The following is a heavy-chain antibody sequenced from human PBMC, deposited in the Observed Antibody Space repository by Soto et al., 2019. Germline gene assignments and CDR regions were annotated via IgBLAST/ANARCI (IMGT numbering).Heavy chain of an antibody. V-gene: IGHV3-49*03. Sequence: GGSLRLSCTASGFIFGDYTMSWFRQPPGKGLEWVGFIRTKGYGGTTEYAASVKGRFIISRDDSKSIAYLQMNSLKTEDTAVYYCTRAHVSSGYYTDYWGQGTLVTVSS. J-gene: IGHJ4*02. CDR1: GFIFGDYT. CDR2: IRTKGYGGTT. D-gene: IGHD3-3*02. CDR3: TRAHVSSGYYTDY.